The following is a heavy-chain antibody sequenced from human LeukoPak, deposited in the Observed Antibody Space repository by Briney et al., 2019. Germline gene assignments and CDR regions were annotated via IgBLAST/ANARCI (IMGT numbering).Heavy chain of an antibody. V-gene: IGHV4-59*01. J-gene: IGHJ4*02. Sequence: PSETLSLTCSVSGGSISSYYWSWIRQPPGKGLEWIGYVSYSGSTNYNPSLKSRVIISVDTSKNQFSLRLRSVTAADTAVYYCARDALAQFDYWGQGTLVSVSS. CDR2: VSYSGST. CDR1: GGSISSYY. CDR3: ARDALAQFDY. D-gene: IGHD3-16*01.